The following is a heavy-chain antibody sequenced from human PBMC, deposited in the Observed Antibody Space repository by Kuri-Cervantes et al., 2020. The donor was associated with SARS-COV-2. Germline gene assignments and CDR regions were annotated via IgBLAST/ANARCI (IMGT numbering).Heavy chain of an antibody. CDR3: AREGPLTGTTEEFDY. V-gene: IGHV3-21*01. Sequence: GGSLRLSCAASGFTFSTYWMNWVRQAPGKGLEWVSSISSSSSYIYYADSVKGRFTISRDNAKNSLYLQMNSLRAEDTAVYYCAREGPLTGTTEEFDYWGQGTLVTVSS. D-gene: IGHD1-7*01. CDR2: ISSSSSYI. J-gene: IGHJ4*02. CDR1: GFTFSTYW.